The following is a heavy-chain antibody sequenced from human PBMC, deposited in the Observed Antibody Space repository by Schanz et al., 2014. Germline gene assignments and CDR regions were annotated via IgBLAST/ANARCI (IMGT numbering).Heavy chain of an antibody. J-gene: IGHJ3*01. CDR2: MYINSGST. CDR1: GFTVNTNY. D-gene: IGHD5-12*01. V-gene: IGHV3-53*01. Sequence: EAQLVESGGGLIQPGGSLRLSCAVSGFTVNTNYMSWVRQSPGKGLEWIARMYINSGSTQYADSVKGRFIISRDSSKNTLFRQMNRLRAEDTAVYFCARDGGRDGYNLAFDVWGQGTLVTVSS. CDR3: ARDGGRDGYNLAFDV.